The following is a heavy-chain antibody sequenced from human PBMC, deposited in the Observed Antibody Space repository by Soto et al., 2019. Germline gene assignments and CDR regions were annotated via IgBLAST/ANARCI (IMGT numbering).Heavy chain of an antibody. J-gene: IGHJ5*01. Sequence: SETLSITCSVSGDSISTVDYFWAWIRQPPGQALEYIGYIYKSTTTYYNPSFESRVAISLDTSKSQFSLTVTSVTAADTAVYFCARGRYCLTGRCFPNWFDSWGQGTLVTVSS. D-gene: IGHD2-15*01. CDR1: GDSISTVDYF. CDR3: ARGRYCLTGRCFPNWFDS. V-gene: IGHV4-30-4*01. CDR2: IYKSTTT.